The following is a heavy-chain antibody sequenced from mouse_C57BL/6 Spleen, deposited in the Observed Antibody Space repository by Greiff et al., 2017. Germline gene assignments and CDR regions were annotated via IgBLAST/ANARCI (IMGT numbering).Heavy chain of an antibody. CDR2: ISSGGDYI. CDR1: GFTFSSYA. D-gene: IGHD1-1*01. CDR3: TRGNYGSSFAY. Sequence: EVHLVESGEGLVKPGGSLKLSCATSGFTFSSYAMSWVRQTPEKRLEWVAYISSGGDYIYYADTVKGRFTISRDNARNTLYLQMSSLKSEDTAMYYCTRGNYGSSFAYWGQGTLVTVSA. J-gene: IGHJ3*01. V-gene: IGHV5-9-1*02.